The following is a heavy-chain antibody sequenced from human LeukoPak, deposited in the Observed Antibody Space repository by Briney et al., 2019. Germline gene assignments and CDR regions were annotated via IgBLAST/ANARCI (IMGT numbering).Heavy chain of an antibody. CDR1: GGTFSSYA. CDR2: IIPIFGTA. D-gene: IGHD4-23*01. V-gene: IGHV1-69*05. Sequence: SVKVSCKASGGTFSSYAISWVRQAPGQGLEWMGRIIPIFGTANYAQKFQGRVTITTDESTSTAYMELSSLRSEDTAVYYCAADYGGNWIYFDYWGQGTLVTVSS. J-gene: IGHJ4*02. CDR3: AADYGGNWIYFDY.